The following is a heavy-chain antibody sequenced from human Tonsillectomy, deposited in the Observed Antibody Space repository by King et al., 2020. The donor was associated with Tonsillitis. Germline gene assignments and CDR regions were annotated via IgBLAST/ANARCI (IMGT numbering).Heavy chain of an antibody. Sequence: QLQESGPGLVKPSETLSLTCTVSGGSISTYYWSWIRQPPGKGLEWIGYIYDSGNTNYNPSLKSRVTISVDTSKNQFSLRLISVTAADTAVYYCARFDCSGSCYSADFWGQGTLVTVSS. CDR1: GGSISTYY. D-gene: IGHD2-15*01. CDR3: ARFDCSGSCYSADF. V-gene: IGHV4-59*08. CDR2: IYDSGNT. J-gene: IGHJ4*02.